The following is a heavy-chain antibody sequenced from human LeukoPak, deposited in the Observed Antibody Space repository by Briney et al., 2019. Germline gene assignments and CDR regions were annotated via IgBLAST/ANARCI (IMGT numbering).Heavy chain of an antibody. J-gene: IGHJ6*02. Sequence: SVKVSCKASGGTFSSYAISWVRQAPGQGLEWMGRIIPILGIANYAQKFQGRVTITADKSTSTAHMELRSLRSDDTAVYYCARQWFGESSHYYGMDVWGQGTTVTVSS. CDR1: GGTFSSYA. V-gene: IGHV1-69*04. CDR2: IIPILGIA. CDR3: ARQWFGESSHYYGMDV. D-gene: IGHD3-10*01.